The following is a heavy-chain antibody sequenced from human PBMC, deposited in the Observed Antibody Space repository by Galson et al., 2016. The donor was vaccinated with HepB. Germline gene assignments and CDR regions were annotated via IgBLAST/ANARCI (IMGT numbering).Heavy chain of an antibody. J-gene: IGHJ5*02. Sequence: SLRLSCGVSGFTFSSYAMHWVRQAPDKGLEWVAVIRYDGSNKYYADSVEGRFTISRDNTKNSLYLQMNSLRVEDTAVYYCVRGIDPWGQGTLVTVSS. CDR2: IRYDGSNK. V-gene: IGHV3-30*04. CDR3: VRGIDP. CDR1: GFTFSSYA.